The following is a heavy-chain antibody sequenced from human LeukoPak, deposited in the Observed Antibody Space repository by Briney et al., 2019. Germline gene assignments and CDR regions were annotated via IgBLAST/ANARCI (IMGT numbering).Heavy chain of an antibody. CDR1: GFTFSSYG. J-gene: IGHJ4*02. D-gene: IGHD1-26*01. Sequence: PGGSLRLSCAASGFTFSSYGMHWVRPAPGKGLEWVAVISYDGSNKYYADSVKGRFTISRDNSKNTLYLQMNSLRAEDTAVYYCAKALPRIVGATEGVDYWGQGTLVTVSS. CDR3: AKALPRIVGATEGVDY. CDR2: ISYDGSNK. V-gene: IGHV3-30*18.